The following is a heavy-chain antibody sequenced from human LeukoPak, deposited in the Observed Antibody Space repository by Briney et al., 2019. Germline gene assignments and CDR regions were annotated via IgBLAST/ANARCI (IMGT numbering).Heavy chain of an antibody. V-gene: IGHV3-33*01. CDR1: GFTFSSYG. D-gene: IGHD3-10*01. CDR3: ARDRRLLWFGELVLGY. J-gene: IGHJ4*02. Sequence: PGGSLRLSCAASGFTFSSYGMHWVRQAPGKGLGWVAVIWYDGSNKYYADSVKGRFTISRDNSKNTLYLQMNSLRAEDTAVYYCARDRRLLWFGELVLGYWGQGTLVTVSP. CDR2: IWYDGSNK.